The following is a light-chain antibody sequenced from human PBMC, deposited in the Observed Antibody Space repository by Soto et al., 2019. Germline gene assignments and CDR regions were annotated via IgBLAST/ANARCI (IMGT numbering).Light chain of an antibody. CDR3: QQYDNWPQT. CDR1: LSVSSY. J-gene: IGKJ1*01. V-gene: IGKV3-15*01. CDR2: GAS. Sequence: VVLTQSPATLSLSPGERATLSCRASLSVSSYLAWYQQKPGQAPRLLIYGASTRATGIPARFSGTGSGTDFTLTVSSLQSEDFAVYYCQQYDNWPQTFGQGTKVDIK.